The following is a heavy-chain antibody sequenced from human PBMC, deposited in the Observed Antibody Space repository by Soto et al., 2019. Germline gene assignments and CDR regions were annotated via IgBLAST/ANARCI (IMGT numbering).Heavy chain of an antibody. D-gene: IGHD6-13*01. Sequence: SETLSLTCTVSGGSISSSSYYWGWIRQPPGKGLEWIGSIYYSGSTYYNPSLKSRVTISVDTSKNQFSLKLSSVTAADTAVYYCARLHSSSSNTAYCYGMDVWGQGTTVTVSS. J-gene: IGHJ6*02. V-gene: IGHV4-39*01. CDR1: GGSISSSSYY. CDR2: IYYSGST. CDR3: ARLHSSSSNTAYCYGMDV.